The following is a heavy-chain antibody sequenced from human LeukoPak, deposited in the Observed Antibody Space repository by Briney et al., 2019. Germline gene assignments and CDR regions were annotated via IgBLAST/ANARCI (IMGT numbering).Heavy chain of an antibody. CDR1: GFTFGDYA. D-gene: IGHD3-10*01. J-gene: IGHJ4*02. CDR2: IRSKAYGGTT. Sequence: GGSLRLSCTASGFTFGDYAMSWFRKAPGKGLEWVGFIRSKAYGGTTEYAASVKARFTISRDDSKSIAYLQMNSLKTEDTAVYYCTRVYVGDYYGSRAVDYWGQGTLVTVSS. CDR3: TRVYVGDYYGSRAVDY. V-gene: IGHV3-49*03.